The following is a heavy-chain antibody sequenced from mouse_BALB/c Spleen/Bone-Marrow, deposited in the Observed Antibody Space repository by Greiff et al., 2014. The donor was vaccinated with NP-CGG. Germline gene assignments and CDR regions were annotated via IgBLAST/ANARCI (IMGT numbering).Heavy chain of an antibody. V-gene: IGHV1-80*01. CDR2: IYPGDGDT. J-gene: IGHJ2*01. Sequence: VQLQQSGAELLRPGSSVKISCKASGYAFSVYWMNWVKQRPGQGLEWIGQIYPGDGDTNYNGKFKGRATLTADKSSNTAYMQLSSLTSEDSAVYFCARGGISVDYWGQGTTLTVSS. CDR1: GYAFSVYW. CDR3: ARGGISVDY.